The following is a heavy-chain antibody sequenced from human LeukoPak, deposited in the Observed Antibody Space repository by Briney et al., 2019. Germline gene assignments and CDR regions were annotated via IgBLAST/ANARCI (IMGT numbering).Heavy chain of an antibody. D-gene: IGHD1-14*01. J-gene: IGHJ1*01. CDR3: TGDVYQH. V-gene: IGHV3-53*01. CDR2: SYSGGST. Sequence: GGSLRLSCAASGFTVSRNYMSWVRQAPGKGLEWVSVSYSGGSTNYADSVKGRFTISRDNSKNTVYLQMNSLRAEDTAVYYCTGDVYQHWGQGTLVTVSS. CDR1: GFTVSRNY.